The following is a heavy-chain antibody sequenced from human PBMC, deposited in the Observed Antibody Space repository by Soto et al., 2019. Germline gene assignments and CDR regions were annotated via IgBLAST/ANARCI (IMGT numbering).Heavy chain of an antibody. J-gene: IGHJ4*02. CDR3: ARDLYDTAPGY. V-gene: IGHV3-30-3*01. CDR2: ISYDGSNK. CDR1: GFTFSSYA. D-gene: IGHD3-22*01. Sequence: PGGSLRLSCAASGFTFSSYAMHWVRQAPGKGLEWVAVISYDGSNKYHADSVKGRFTISRDNSKNTLYLQMNSLRAEDTAVYYCARDLYDTAPGYWGQGTLVTVS.